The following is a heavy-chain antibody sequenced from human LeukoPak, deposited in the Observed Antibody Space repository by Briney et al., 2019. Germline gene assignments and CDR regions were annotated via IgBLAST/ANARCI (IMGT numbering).Heavy chain of an antibody. D-gene: IGHD1-26*01. J-gene: IGHJ4*02. CDR3: ARDVGGSLDY. V-gene: IGHV3-7*01. CDR2: IKADESAK. Sequence: QAGGSLRLSCAASGFTFSTYWMAWVRQAPGKGLEWVANIKADESAKHQADSVKGRFTISRDNAQNSVYLQMSRLRGEDTAVYYCARDVGGSLDYWGQGTLVTVSA. CDR1: GFTFSTYW.